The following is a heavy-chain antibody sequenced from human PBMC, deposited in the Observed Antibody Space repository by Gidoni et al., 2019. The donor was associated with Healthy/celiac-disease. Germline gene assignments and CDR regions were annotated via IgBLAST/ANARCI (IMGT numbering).Heavy chain of an antibody. V-gene: IGHV1-69*01. CDR2: IIPIFGTA. D-gene: IGHD4-17*01. CDR1: EGTFSSYA. Sequence: QVQLVQSGAEVKKPRSSVKVSCKASEGTFSSYAISWLRQAPGQGLEWMGGIIPIFGTANYAQKFQGRVTITADESTSTAYMELSSLRSEDTAVYYCAVYRDDYGDYEPDYWGQGTLVTVSS. CDR3: AVYRDDYGDYEPDY. J-gene: IGHJ4*02.